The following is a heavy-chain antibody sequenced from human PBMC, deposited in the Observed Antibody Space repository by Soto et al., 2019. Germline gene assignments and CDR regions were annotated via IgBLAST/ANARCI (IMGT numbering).Heavy chain of an antibody. V-gene: IGHV3-30*18. D-gene: IGHD3-22*01. Sequence: QVQLVESGGGVVQPGRSLRLSCAASGFTFSSYGMHWVRQAPGKGLEWEAVISYDGSNKYYADSVKGRFTISRDNSKNTLYLQMNSLRAEDTAVYYCAKGHYYYDSSGYSLSYYFDYWGQGTLVTVSS. CDR3: AKGHYYYDSSGYSLSYYFDY. CDR2: ISYDGSNK. J-gene: IGHJ4*02. CDR1: GFTFSSYG.